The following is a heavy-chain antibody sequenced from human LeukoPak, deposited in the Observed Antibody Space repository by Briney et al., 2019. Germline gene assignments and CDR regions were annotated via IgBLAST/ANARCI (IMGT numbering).Heavy chain of an antibody. Sequence: SETLSLTCTVSGGSISSSRYYWSWIRQPAGKGLEWIGRIYTSGSTNYNPSLKSRVTMSVDTSKNQFSLKLSSVTAADTAVYYCARAARTGNYYYYMDVWGKGTTVTISS. CDR1: GGSISSSRYY. V-gene: IGHV4-61*02. D-gene: IGHD3-10*01. J-gene: IGHJ6*03. CDR2: IYTSGST. CDR3: ARAARTGNYYYYMDV.